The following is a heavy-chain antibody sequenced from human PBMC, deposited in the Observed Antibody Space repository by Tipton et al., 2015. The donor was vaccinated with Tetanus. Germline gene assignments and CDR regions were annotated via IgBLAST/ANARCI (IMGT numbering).Heavy chain of an antibody. CDR1: GGSVRSGSYS. CDR2: VSYSGRT. V-gene: IGHV4-61*01. D-gene: IGHD2-21*02. Sequence: TLSLTCTVSGGSVRSGSYSWNWIRQPPGKGLEWLAYVSYSGRTNSNYFLKSRITVSQDTSKNQFSLRLTSVTDADTAVYYCVRDHARACGGDCYPGGFDIWGQGTMVSVSS. CDR3: VRDHARACGGDCYPGGFDI. J-gene: IGHJ3*02.